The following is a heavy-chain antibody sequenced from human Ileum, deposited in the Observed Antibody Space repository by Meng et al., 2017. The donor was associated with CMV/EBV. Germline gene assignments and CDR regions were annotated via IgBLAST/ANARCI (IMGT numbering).Heavy chain of an antibody. V-gene: IGHV3-30-3*01. D-gene: IGHD1-14*01. CDR3: AKEGRNGGTHFDY. Sequence: QVKRGGSGGGVVQPGTSLRLSCAAFGFIFITSSVHWVRQAPGKGLEWVAVVGDDETTKFYADSVRDRFIISRDNSKNSVYLQLDSLRPEDTAVYYCAKEGRNGGTHFDYWGRGTLVTVSS. CDR1: GFIFITSS. J-gene: IGHJ4*02. CDR2: VGDDETTK.